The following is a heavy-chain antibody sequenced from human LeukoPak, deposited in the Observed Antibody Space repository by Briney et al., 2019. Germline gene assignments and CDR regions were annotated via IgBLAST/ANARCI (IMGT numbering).Heavy chain of an antibody. J-gene: IGHJ4*02. Sequence: ASVKVSCKASGYTFTGYYMYWVRQAPGQGLEWMGWINPNSGGTNYAQKFQGRVTMTRDTSISTAYMELSRLRSDDTAVYYCATVGLLDSTRDYWGQGTLVTVSS. CDR3: ATVGLLDSTRDY. V-gene: IGHV1-2*02. CDR1: GYTFTGYY. CDR2: INPNSGGT. D-gene: IGHD1-26*01.